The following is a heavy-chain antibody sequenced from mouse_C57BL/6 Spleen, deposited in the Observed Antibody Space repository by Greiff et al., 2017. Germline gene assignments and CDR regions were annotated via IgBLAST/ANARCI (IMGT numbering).Heavy chain of an antibody. V-gene: IGHV5-2*01. CDR2: INSDGGST. CDR3: HANFAY. CDR1: EYAFPSHD. Sequence: EVQGVESGGGLVQPGASLKLSCESNEYAFPSHDMSWVRKTPGKRLELVAAINSDGGSTYYPDTMERRFIISRDNTKKTLYLQMSSLRSEDAAWPLAHANFAYGGQGTLVTVSA. D-gene: IGHD3-2*02. J-gene: IGHJ3*01.